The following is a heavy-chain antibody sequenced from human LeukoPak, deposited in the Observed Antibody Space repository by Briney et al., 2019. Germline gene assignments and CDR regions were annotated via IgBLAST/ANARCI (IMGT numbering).Heavy chain of an antibody. D-gene: IGHD3-22*01. V-gene: IGHV4-34*01. J-gene: IGHJ4*02. Sequence: SETLSLTCAVYGGSFSGYYWSWIRQPPGKGLEWIGEINHSGSTNYNPSLKSRVTISVDTSKNQFSLKLSSVTAADTAVYYCARGGLWNFYDSSGYFDYWGQGTLVTVSS. CDR1: GGSFSGYY. CDR3: ARGGLWNFYDSSGYFDY. CDR2: INHSGST.